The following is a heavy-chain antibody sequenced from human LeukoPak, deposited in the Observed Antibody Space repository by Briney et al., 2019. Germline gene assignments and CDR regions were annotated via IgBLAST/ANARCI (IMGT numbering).Heavy chain of an antibody. CDR1: GYTFTDYY. CDR3: VTWVIVGGSGVDI. V-gene: IGHV1-2*02. J-gene: IGHJ3*02. D-gene: IGHD1-26*01. Sequence: ASVKVSCKASGYTFTDYYIHWVRQAPGQGLEWMGWINPITGVTLYAQKFQGRVTMTRDTSTITAYVELRNLRSDDTAVHYCVTWVIVGGSGVDIWGQGTMVTVSS. CDR2: INPITGVT.